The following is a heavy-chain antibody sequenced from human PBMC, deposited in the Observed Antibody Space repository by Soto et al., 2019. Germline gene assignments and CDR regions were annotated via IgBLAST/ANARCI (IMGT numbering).Heavy chain of an antibody. D-gene: IGHD6-13*01. J-gene: IGHJ5*02. CDR1: GGSISSYY. V-gene: IGHV4-59*08. CDR2: IYYSGST. Sequence: PSETLSLTCTVSGGSISSYYWSWIRQPPGKGLEWIGYIYYSGSTNYNPSLKSRVTISVDTSKNQFSLKLSSVTAADTAVYYCARHGGVVSIAAAPQDWFDPWGQGTLVTVSS. CDR3: ARHGGVVSIAAAPQDWFDP.